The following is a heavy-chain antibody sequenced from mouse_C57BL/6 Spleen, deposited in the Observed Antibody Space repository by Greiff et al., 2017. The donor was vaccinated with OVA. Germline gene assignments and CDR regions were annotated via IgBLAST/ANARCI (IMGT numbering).Heavy chain of an antibody. CDR2: IHPNSGST. Sequence: QVQLQQSGAELVKPGASVKLSCKASGYTFTSYWMHWVKQRPGQGLEWIGMIHPNSGSTNYNEKFKSKATLTVDKSSSTAYMQLSSLTSEDSAVYYCARYDYDYEGFAYWGQGTLVTVSA. J-gene: IGHJ3*01. D-gene: IGHD2-4*01. CDR1: GYTFTSYW. V-gene: IGHV1-64*01. CDR3: ARYDYDYEGFAY.